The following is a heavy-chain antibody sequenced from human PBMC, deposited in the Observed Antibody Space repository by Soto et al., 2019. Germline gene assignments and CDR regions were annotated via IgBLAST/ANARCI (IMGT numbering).Heavy chain of an antibody. Sequence: LSLTCTVSGDSFSSYNYYWTWIRQSPGKGLEWVGYIYSSGSTKYNPSLKSRVTISLHTSSNQFSLNLTSVTAADTAVYYCARDIRGYSRAFDFWGQGTLVTVSS. CDR1: GDSFSSYNYY. J-gene: IGHJ4*02. CDR3: ARDIRGYSRAFDF. V-gene: IGHV4-61*01. D-gene: IGHD5-18*01. CDR2: IYSSGST.